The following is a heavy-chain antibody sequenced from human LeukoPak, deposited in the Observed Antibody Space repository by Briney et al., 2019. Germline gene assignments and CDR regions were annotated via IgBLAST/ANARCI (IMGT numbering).Heavy chain of an antibody. D-gene: IGHD2-15*01. V-gene: IGHV4-59*08. CDR1: GGSISPYY. CDR2: IYYTGGT. J-gene: IGHJ4*02. CDR3: ARLGFCRGDNCLDDY. Sequence: SETLSLTCTVSGGSISPYYWSWIRQPPGKGLEYIGYIYYTGGTNYNPSLKSRVTISLDTSKNQFSLKLSSVTATETAVYYCARLGFCRGDNCLDDYWGQGTLVTVSS.